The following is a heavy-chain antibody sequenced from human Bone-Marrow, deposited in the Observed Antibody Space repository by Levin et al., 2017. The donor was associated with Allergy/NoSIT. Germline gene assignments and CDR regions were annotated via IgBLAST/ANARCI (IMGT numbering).Heavy chain of an antibody. J-gene: IGHJ1*01. Sequence: KAGGSLRLSCKGSGYSFTNYWIGWVRQMPGKGLEWMGIIYPGNSDTRYSPSFQGQVTISVDKSMSTTFLQWGSLKASDTAMYYCARPLKINTWRAEYFQQWGQGTLVTVSS. V-gene: IGHV5-51*01. CDR2: IYPGNSDT. CDR3: ARPLKINTWRAEYFQQ. CDR1: GYSFTNYW.